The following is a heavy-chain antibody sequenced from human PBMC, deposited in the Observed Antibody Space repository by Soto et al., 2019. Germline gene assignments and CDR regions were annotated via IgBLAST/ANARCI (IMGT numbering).Heavy chain of an antibody. Sequence: PSETLSLTCAVYGGSFSGYYWSWIRQPPGKGLEWIGEINHSGSTNYNPSLKSRVTISVDTSKNQFSLKLSSVTAADTAVYYCARGNCSRGSCYRDYWGQGTLVTFSS. CDR1: GGSFSGYY. CDR2: INHSGST. D-gene: IGHD2-15*01. J-gene: IGHJ4*02. V-gene: IGHV4-34*01. CDR3: ARGNCSRGSCYRDY.